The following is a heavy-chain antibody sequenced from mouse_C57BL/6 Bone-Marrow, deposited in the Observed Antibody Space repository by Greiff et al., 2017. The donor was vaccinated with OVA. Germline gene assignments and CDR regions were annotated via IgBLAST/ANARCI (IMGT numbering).Heavy chain of an antibody. J-gene: IGHJ4*01. CDR3: ARYGYYVGAMDY. D-gene: IGHD2-3*01. CDR2: FHPYNDDT. V-gene: IGHV1-47*01. CDR1: GYTFTTYP. Sequence: QVQLQQSGAELVTPGASVTLSCKASGYTFTTYPIEWMNQTHGKSLEWIGHFHPYNDDTKYNEKFKGKATLTVEKSSSTVYLELSRLTSDDSAVYYCARYGYYVGAMDYWGQGTAVTVSS.